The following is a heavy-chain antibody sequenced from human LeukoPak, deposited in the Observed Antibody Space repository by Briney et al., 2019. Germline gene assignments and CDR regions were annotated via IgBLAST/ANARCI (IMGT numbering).Heavy chain of an antibody. D-gene: IGHD6-13*01. CDR1: GGSISSYY. CDR2: IYYSGST. V-gene: IGHV4-59*01. CDR3: ARGPQYSSSWYDY. J-gene: IGHJ4*02. Sequence: SETLSLTCTVSGGSISSYYWSWIRQPPGKGLEWIGYIYYSGSTNYNPSLTSRVTISVDTSKNQFSLKLSSVTAADTAVYYCARGPQYSSSWYDYWGQGTLVTVSS.